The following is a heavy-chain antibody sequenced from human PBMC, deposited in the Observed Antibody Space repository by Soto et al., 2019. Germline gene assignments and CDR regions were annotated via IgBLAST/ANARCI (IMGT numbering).Heavy chain of an antibody. V-gene: IGHV3-30*18. J-gene: IGHJ4*02. D-gene: IGHD3-22*01. CDR3: AKDDREPYYYDSSGYYCVDY. Sequence: GGSLRLSCAASGFTFSSYGMHWVRQAPGKGLEWVAVISYDGSNKYYADSVKGRFTISRDNSKNTLYLQMNSLRAEDTAVYYCAKDDREPYYYDSSGYYCVDYWGQGTLVTVS. CDR2: ISYDGSNK. CDR1: GFTFSSYG.